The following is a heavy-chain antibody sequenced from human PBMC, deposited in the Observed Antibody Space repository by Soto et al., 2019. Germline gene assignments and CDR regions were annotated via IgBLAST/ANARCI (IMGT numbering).Heavy chain of an antibody. J-gene: IGHJ6*03. CDR3: AREGEQTCLGYYYMDV. V-gene: IGHV3-48*01. CDR2: ISSSSSTI. CDR1: GFTFSRYS. Sequence: EVQLVEAGGGLVQPGGSLRLSCAASGFTFSRYSMNWVRQAPGKGLEWVSYISSSSSTIYYADPVKGRFTISRDNAKNSLYLQMNSLRAEDTAVYYCAREGEQTCLGYYYMDVWGKGTTVTVSS. D-gene: IGHD3-16*01.